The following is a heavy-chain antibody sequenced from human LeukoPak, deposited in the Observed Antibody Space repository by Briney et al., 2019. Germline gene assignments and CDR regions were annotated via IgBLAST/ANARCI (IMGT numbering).Heavy chain of an antibody. CDR3: ARDDDYIWGSYRYTVDAFDI. D-gene: IGHD3-16*02. CDR1: GFTFSSYS. CDR2: NSSSSSYI. V-gene: IGHV3-21*01. J-gene: IGHJ3*02. Sequence: GGSLRLSCAASGFTFSSYSMNRVRQAPGKGLGWVSSNSSSSSYIYYADSVKGRFTISRDNAKNSLYLQMNSLRAEDTAVYYCARDDDYIWGSYRYTVDAFDIWGQGTMVTVSS.